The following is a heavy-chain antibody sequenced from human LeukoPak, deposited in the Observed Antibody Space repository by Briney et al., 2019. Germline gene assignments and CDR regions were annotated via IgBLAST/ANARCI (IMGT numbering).Heavy chain of an antibody. V-gene: IGHV1-8*01. CDR1: GYTFTSYD. D-gene: IGHD3-22*01. CDR2: MNPNSGNT. J-gene: IGHJ3*02. Sequence: ASVKVSCKASGYTFTSYDINWVRQATGQGLEWMGWMNPNSGNTGYAQKFQGRVTMTRNTSISTAYMELSSLRSEDTAVYYCARGRDITMIVVVITTDGAFDIWGQGTMVTVSS. CDR3: ARGRDITMIVVVITTDGAFDI.